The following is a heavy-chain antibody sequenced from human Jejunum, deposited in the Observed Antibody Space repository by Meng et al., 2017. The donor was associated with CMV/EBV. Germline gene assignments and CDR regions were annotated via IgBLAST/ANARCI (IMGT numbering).Heavy chain of an antibody. CDR3: VRRLHDRTWYGSSHCFDY. V-gene: IGHV2-5*08. J-gene: IGHJ4*02. Sequence: LSASGIGVSWIRQSSGRALEWLALLFWGDGVRYSPSMNSLLAVSKNTSKIAVVLTMTNMDPVDTGTYFCVRRLHDRTWYGSSHCFDYWGQGSLVTVSS. D-gene: IGHD6-13*01. CDR1: LSASGIG. CDR2: LFWGDGV.